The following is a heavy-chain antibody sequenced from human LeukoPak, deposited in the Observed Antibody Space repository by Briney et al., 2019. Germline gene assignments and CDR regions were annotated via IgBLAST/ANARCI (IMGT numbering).Heavy chain of an antibody. V-gene: IGHV1-69*05. J-gene: IGHJ4*02. CDR1: GGTFSSYA. Sequence: GASVKVSCKASGGTFSSYAISWLRQAPGQGLEWMGGIIPIFGTANYAQKFQGRVTITTDESTSTAYMELSSLRSEDTAVYYCARHYSVSEYSSGWYNYFDYWGQGTLVTVSS. CDR2: IIPIFGTA. CDR3: ARHYSVSEYSSGWYNYFDY. D-gene: IGHD6-19*01.